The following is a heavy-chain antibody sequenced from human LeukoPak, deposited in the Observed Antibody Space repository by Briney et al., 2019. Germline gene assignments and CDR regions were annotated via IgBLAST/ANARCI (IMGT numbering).Heavy chain of an antibody. CDR1: GFTFSSYW. CDR2: IKQDGSEK. Sequence: GGSLRLSCAASGFTFSSYWMSWVRQAPGKGLEWVANIKQDGSEKYYVDSVKGRFTISRDNAKNSLYLQMNSLRAEDTAVYYCARGGSTTSNPYYYYYYMDVWGKGTTVTVSS. J-gene: IGHJ6*03. D-gene: IGHD1-7*01. CDR3: ARGGSTTSNPYYYYYYMDV. V-gene: IGHV3-7*01.